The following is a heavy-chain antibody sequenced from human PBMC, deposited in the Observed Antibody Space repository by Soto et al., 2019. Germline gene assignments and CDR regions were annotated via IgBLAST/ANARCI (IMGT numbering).Heavy chain of an antibody. J-gene: IGHJ4*02. CDR1: GFTFSSYA. V-gene: IGHV3-23*01. CDR2: ISVSGGST. CDR3: AKDILGGWYRVAPIG. D-gene: IGHD6-19*01. Sequence: GGSLRLSCGASGFTFSSYAISWVRQAPGKGLEWVSAISVSGGSTYYADSVKGRFTISRDNSKNTLYLQMNSLRAEDTAVYYCAKDILGGWYRVAPIGWGQGTLVTVSS.